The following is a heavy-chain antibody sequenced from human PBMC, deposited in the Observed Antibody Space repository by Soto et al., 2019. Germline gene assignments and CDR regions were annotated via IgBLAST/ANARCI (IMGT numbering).Heavy chain of an antibody. J-gene: IGHJ4*02. Sequence: QVQLVQSGAEVKLPGASVKVSCKTSAYIFTNYGICWVRQAPGQGLEWLGWISAYNGSTLRAQRFQGRVTLTTDTSTTTAYMELRSLRSDDTAVYYCARDDRWRVPPIPNNDYWGQGTLVTVSS. D-gene: IGHD2-2*01. CDR1: AYIFTNYG. V-gene: IGHV1-18*01. CDR2: ISAYNGST. CDR3: ARDDRWRVPPIPNNDY.